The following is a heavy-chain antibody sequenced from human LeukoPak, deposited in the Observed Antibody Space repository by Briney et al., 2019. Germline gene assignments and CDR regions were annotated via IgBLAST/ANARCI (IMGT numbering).Heavy chain of an antibody. CDR2: ISYDGSNK. CDR1: GFTFSSYV. J-gene: IGHJ4*02. V-gene: IGHV3-30*19. CDR3: ARDPYSSSIGS. D-gene: IGHD6-13*01. Sequence: GGSLRLSCAASGFTFSSYVMRRVRQAPGKGLEWVAVISYDGSNKYYAASVKGRFTISRDNSKNTLYLQMNRLRAEDTAVYYCARDPYSSSIGSWGQGTLVTVSS.